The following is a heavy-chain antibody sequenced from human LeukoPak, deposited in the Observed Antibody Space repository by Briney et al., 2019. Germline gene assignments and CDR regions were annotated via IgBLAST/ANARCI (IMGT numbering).Heavy chain of an antibody. V-gene: IGHV3-43*02. Sequence: PGGSPRLSCAASGFTFDDYAMHWVRQAPGKGLEWVSLISGDGGSTYYADSVKGRFTISRDNSKNSLYLQMNSLRTEDTALYYCAKDITDYYDSSGREGMDVWGQGTTVTVSS. CDR3: AKDITDYYDSSGREGMDV. CDR2: ISGDGGST. CDR1: GFTFDDYA. D-gene: IGHD3-22*01. J-gene: IGHJ6*02.